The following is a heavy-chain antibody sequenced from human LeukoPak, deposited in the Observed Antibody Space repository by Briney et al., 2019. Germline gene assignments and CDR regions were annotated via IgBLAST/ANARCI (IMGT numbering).Heavy chain of an antibody. Sequence: ASVKVSCKASGYTFTGNPILWVRQAAGQGLEWMGWIIPNSGATTYAQKFQGRVAMTRDTSISTAFMELSSLRSDDTAVYYCTREDYWGQGTPVTVSS. CDR3: TREDY. J-gene: IGHJ4*02. V-gene: IGHV1-2*02. CDR2: IIPNSGAT. CDR1: GYTFTGNP.